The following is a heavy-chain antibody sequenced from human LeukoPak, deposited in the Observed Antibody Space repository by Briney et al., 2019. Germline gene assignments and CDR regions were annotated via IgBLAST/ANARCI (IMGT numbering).Heavy chain of an antibody. V-gene: IGHV4-59*01. Sequence: SETLSLTCTVSGGSISTYYWSWIRQPPGKGLEWIGYIYYTGSTNYNPSLKSRVTISVDTSKNQFYLKLYSVTAADTAVYYCAREIGDGDTNWFDPWGQGTLVTVSS. CDR1: GGSISTYY. CDR3: AREIGDGDTNWFDP. D-gene: IGHD5-24*01. J-gene: IGHJ5*02. CDR2: IYYTGST.